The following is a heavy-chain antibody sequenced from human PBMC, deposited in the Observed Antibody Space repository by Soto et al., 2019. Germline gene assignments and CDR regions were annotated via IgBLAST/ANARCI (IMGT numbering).Heavy chain of an antibody. D-gene: IGHD3-10*01. J-gene: IGHJ4*02. Sequence: ASVKVSCKASGNTFTSYDINWVRQATGHGLEWMGWINPNSGNIGYAQKFQGRVTMARDTAIRTAYMEVSRLRSDDTAVYYCARGRASGSYYLLDYWGQGTLVTVSS. CDR3: ARGRASGSYYLLDY. CDR2: INPNSGNI. V-gene: IGHV1-8*01. CDR1: GNTFTSYD.